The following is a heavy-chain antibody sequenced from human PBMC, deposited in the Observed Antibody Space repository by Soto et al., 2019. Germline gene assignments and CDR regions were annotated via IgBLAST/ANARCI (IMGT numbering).Heavy chain of an antibody. V-gene: IGHV3-9*01. Sequence: SLRLSCEASGFIFEDYDMHWVRQPPGKGLQWVSGISWNSGDKDYGDSVKGRFTISRDNAKNSLDLQMSSLRVEDTATYYCVKKSCSHTRCYTGWFFDLWGRGTLVTV. CDR3: VKKSCSHTRCYTGWFFDL. CDR1: GFIFEDYD. CDR2: ISWNSGDK. D-gene: IGHD2-15*01. J-gene: IGHJ2*01.